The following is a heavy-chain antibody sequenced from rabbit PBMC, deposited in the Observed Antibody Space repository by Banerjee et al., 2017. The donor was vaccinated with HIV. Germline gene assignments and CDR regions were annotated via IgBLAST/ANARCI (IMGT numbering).Heavy chain of an antibody. CDR3: ARDQSYSYGYGGYKL. D-gene: IGHD6-1*01. V-gene: IGHV1S40*01. J-gene: IGHJ4*01. CDR2: IYAGSSGST. CDR1: GFSFSSSYY. Sequence: QSLEESGGDLVKPGASLTLTCTASGFSFSSSYYMCWVRQAPGKGLEWIACIYAGSSGSTYYASWAKGRFTISKTSSTTVTLQMTSLTAADTATYFCARDQSYSYGYGGYKLWGQGTLVTVS.